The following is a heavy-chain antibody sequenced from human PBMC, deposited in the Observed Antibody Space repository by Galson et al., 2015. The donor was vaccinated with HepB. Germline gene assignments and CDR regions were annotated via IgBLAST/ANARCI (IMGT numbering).Heavy chain of an antibody. D-gene: IGHD2-8*01. V-gene: IGHV3-7*03. CDR3: ARDQWRIFDY. J-gene: IGHJ4*02. CDR2: IKEDGSDR. Sequence: SLRLSCAASGFTFSTFWMGWVRQAPGKGLEWVASIKEDGSDRYYVDSARGRITISRDNAKNSLYLQMNSLTAEDTAVYYCARDQWRIFDYWGQGTLVTVSS. CDR1: GFTFSTFW.